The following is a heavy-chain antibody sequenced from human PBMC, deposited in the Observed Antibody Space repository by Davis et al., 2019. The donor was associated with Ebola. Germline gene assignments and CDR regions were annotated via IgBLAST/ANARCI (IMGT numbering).Heavy chain of an antibody. V-gene: IGHV4-59*02. CDR1: GCSAGTDY. CDR3: VRGSDAYKTGY. Sequence: MPSETLSLTCSVSGCSAGTDYLTWIRQSPGKGLEWIAFISNGGRTIYNPSLRGRVTISIDTSKNQFSLEVRSVTAADTAFYYCVRGSDAYKTGYWGQGTLVTVSS. CDR2: ISNGGRT. D-gene: IGHD5-24*01. J-gene: IGHJ4*02.